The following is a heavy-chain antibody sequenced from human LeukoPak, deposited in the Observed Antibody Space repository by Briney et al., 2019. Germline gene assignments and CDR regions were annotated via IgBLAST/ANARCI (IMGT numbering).Heavy chain of an antibody. V-gene: IGHV1-69*05. CDR1: GGTFSSYA. D-gene: IGHD3-22*01. CDR2: IIPIFGTA. CDR3: ASRPYYYDSSGYYGDDAFDI. J-gene: IGHJ3*02. Sequence: GSSVKVSCKASGGTFSSYAISWVRQAPGQGLEWMGGIIPIFGTANYAQKFQGRVTITTDESTSTAYMELSSLRYEDTAVYYCASRPYYYDSSGYYGDDAFDIWGQGTMVTVSS.